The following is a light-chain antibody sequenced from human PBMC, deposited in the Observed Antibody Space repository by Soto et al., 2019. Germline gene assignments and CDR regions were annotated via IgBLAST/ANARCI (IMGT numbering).Light chain of an antibody. Sequence: QSVLTQPPSASGTPGQTITISCSGSTSNIGTNTVDWFQHLPGSAPQLLIYTNDQRPSAVPDRFSGSRSGTSASRAISGLQSEDEADYYCATWDDSVFVFGTGTKLTVL. V-gene: IGLV1-44*01. CDR1: TSNIGTNT. CDR3: ATWDDSVFV. J-gene: IGLJ1*01. CDR2: TND.